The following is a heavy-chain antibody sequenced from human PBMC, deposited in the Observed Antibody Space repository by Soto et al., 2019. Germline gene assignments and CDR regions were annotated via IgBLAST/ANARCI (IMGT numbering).Heavy chain of an antibody. J-gene: IGHJ6*03. D-gene: IGHD3-3*01. CDR3: ARLYDFWSGYYPYYYMDV. CDR1: GGSISSYY. V-gene: IGHV4-59*08. CDR2: IYYSGST. Sequence: SETLSLTCTVSGGSISSYYWSWIRQPPGKGLEWIGYIYYSGSTNYNPSLKSRVTISVDTSKNQFSLKLSSVTAADTAVYYCARLYDFWSGYYPYYYMDVWGKGTTVTVSS.